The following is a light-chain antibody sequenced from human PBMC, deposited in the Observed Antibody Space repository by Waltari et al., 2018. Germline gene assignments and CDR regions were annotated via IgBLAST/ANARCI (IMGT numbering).Light chain of an antibody. CDR1: QTVSSN. V-gene: IGKV3-15*01. Sequence: ETELTQSPATLSVSPGERVTLSCRASQTVSSNLAWYQQKPGQVPRLLVYGASIRATGIPARFSGSGSGTQFTLTINSLQSEDFAVYYCQQYNNWPPWTFGQGTKAEIK. J-gene: IGKJ1*01. CDR3: QQYNNWPPWT. CDR2: GAS.